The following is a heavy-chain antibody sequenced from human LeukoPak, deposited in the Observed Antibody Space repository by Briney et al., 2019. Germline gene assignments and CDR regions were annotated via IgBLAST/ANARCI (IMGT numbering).Heavy chain of an antibody. CDR2: INSDGSST. Sequence: PGGSLRLSCAASGFTFSSYWMHWVRQAPGKGLVWVSRINSDGSSTSYADSVKGRFTISRDNAKNTLYLQMNSLRAEDTAVYYCARGGGTSGSYYNYYYYYGMDVWGQGTTVTVSS. CDR3: ARGGGTSGSYYNYYYYYGMDV. V-gene: IGHV3-74*01. D-gene: IGHD3-10*01. CDR1: GFTFSSYW. J-gene: IGHJ6*02.